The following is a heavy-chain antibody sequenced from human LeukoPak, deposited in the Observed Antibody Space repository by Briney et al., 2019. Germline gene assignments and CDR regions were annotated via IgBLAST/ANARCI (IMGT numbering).Heavy chain of an antibody. CDR3: ASWGSDWYNMNS. V-gene: IGHV3-7*01. D-gene: IGHD6-19*01. J-gene: IGHJ4*02. Sequence: GGSLRLSCAASGLTFNNYWMSWLRQAPGKGLEWVAYIGLDGSGKYYVDSMKGRFTIFRDNAKNSLYLQMNSLGAEDTAVYYCASWGSDWYNMNSWGQGTLVTVSS. CDR2: IGLDGSGK. CDR1: GLTFNNYW.